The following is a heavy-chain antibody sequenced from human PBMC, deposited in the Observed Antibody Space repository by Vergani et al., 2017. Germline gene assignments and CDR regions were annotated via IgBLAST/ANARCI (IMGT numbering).Heavy chain of an antibody. CDR3: ARARCIETCYMSNWLDS. CDR1: GFSFNSYW. CDR2: IKSDGSIT. J-gene: IGHJ5*01. V-gene: IGHV3-74*03. Sequence: EVQLVESGGGFFQPGGSLRLSCSASGFSFNSYWMHWVRQVPGKGLLWVSRIKSDGSITAYADSVKGRFTISRDNAQNTLYLQMNSLRVEDTGVYYCARARCIETCYMSNWLDSWGQGTLVTVSS. D-gene: IGHD3-9*01.